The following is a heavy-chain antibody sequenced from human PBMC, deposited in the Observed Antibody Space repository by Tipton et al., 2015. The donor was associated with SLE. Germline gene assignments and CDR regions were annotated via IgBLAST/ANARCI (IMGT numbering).Heavy chain of an antibody. J-gene: IGHJ4*02. D-gene: IGHD1-26*01. Sequence: DSVKGRFTISRDNSRNTLSLQMNGLRTEDTAVYYCAKDGGSYQGEFDYWGQGTLVTVSS. CDR3: AKDGGSYQGEFDY. V-gene: IGHV3-23*01.